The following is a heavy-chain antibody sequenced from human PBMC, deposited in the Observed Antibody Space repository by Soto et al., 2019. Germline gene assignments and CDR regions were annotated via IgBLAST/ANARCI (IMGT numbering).Heavy chain of an antibody. V-gene: IGHV1-46*01. J-gene: IGHJ4*02. CDR2: INPSGGST. CDR1: GYTFTSYY. D-gene: IGHD1-26*01. Sequence: ASVKVSCKASGYTFTSYYMHWVRQAPGQGLEWMGIINPSGGSTSYAQKFQGRVTMTRDTSTSTVYMELSSLRSEDTAVYYCARGPRRGGSYYGCWADYWRQRPPVPASS. CDR3: ARGPRRGGSYYGCWADY.